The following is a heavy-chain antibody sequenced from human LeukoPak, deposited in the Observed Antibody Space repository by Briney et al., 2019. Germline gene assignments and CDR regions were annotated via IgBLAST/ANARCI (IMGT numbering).Heavy chain of an antibody. CDR1: GYIFTSYG. V-gene: IGHV1-18*01. Sequence: ASVKVSCKASGYIFTSYGISWVRQAPGQGLEWMGWISGYNGNTNYAQKLQGRVTMTTDTPTSTAYMELRSLRSDDTAVYYCARDCSGGSCHFDYWGQGTLVTVSS. D-gene: IGHD2-15*01. CDR2: ISGYNGNT. CDR3: ARDCSGGSCHFDY. J-gene: IGHJ4*02.